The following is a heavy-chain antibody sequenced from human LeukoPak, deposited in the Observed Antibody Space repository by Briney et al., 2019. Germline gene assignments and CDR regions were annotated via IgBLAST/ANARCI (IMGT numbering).Heavy chain of an antibody. CDR3: AREGSSHYYYYGMDV. CDR2: IYYSGST. V-gene: IGHV4-59*01. Sequence: SETLSLTCAVSGGSISSYYWSWIRQPPGKGLEWIGYIYYSGSTNYNPSLKSRVTISVDTSKNQFSLKLSSVTAADTAVYYCAREGSSHYYYYGMDVWGQGTTVTVSS. D-gene: IGHD2-15*01. CDR1: GGSISSYY. J-gene: IGHJ6*02.